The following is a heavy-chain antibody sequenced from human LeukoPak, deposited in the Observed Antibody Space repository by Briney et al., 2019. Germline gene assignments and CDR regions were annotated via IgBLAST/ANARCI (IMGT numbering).Heavy chain of an antibody. CDR1: GGSVGGNTYY. V-gene: IGHV4-39*02. J-gene: IGHJ4*02. D-gene: IGHD7-27*01. CDR3: ARDLKKTGGFDY. Sequence: SETLSLTCSVSGGSVGGNTYYRGWIRQPPGKGLEWIGNIFYTGSTYYNPSLKSRVTISIDTSKTQFSLKLSSVTAADTAVYYCARDLKKTGGFDYWGQGTLVTVPS. CDR2: IFYTGST.